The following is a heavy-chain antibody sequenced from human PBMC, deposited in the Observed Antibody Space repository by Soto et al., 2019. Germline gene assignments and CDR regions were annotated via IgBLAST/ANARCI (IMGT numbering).Heavy chain of an antibody. CDR3: ARAIIRPYYFDY. CDR2: INPSGGDT. J-gene: IGHJ4*02. D-gene: IGHD3-10*01. Sequence: QVQLVQSGAEVKKPGAAVKVSCKASGYTFTNYYIHWVRQAPGQGLEWMGIINPSGGDTTYAQKLQGRVTMTRDTSTSTVYMELSSLSSEDTAAYYCARAIIRPYYFDYWGQGTLVTVSS. V-gene: IGHV1-46*03. CDR1: GYTFTNYY.